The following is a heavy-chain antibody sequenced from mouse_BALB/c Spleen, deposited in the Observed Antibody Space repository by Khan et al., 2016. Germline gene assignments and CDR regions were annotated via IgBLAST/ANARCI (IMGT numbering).Heavy chain of an antibody. V-gene: IGHV1S136*01. Sequence: VQLKQSGPELVKPGASVKMSCKASGYTFTNYVIHWVKQMPGQGLECIGYVNPYNDGTKYNAKFKGKATLTSDKSSSTAYMELSSLTSEDSAVYSCVRKGTDYRYDAFDVWGAGTTVTVSS. J-gene: IGHJ1*01. D-gene: IGHD2-14*01. CDR3: VRKGTDYRYDAFDV. CDR2: VNPYNDGT. CDR1: GYTFTNYV.